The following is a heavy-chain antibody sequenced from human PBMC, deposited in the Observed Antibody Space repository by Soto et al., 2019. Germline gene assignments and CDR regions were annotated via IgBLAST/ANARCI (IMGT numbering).Heavy chain of an antibody. Sequence: ASVKVSCKASGYTFTSYGISWVRQAPGQGLEWMGWISAYNGNTNYAQKLQGRVTMTTDTSTSTAYMELRSLRSDDTAVYYCARVPVRHPTAHLTWIQLWSFDYWGQGTLVTVYS. CDR1: GYTFTSYG. V-gene: IGHV1-18*04. CDR2: ISAYNGNT. CDR3: ARVPVRHPTAHLTWIQLWSFDY. D-gene: IGHD5-18*01. J-gene: IGHJ4*02.